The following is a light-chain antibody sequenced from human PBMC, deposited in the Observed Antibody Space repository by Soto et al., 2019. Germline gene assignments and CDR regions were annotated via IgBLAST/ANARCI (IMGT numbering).Light chain of an antibody. J-gene: IGKJ5*01. V-gene: IGKV3-20*01. CDR2: GAS. CDR3: QQYHNTPIT. CDR1: QSVSTNY. Sequence: ETVLTHSPGALSLPRDHIATLSCSGSQSVSTNYLAWYQQIPGQAPRLIIYGASSRATGTPDRFSGSGSGTDFTLTISRLEPEDFAVYYCQQYHNTPITFGKGTRLEIK.